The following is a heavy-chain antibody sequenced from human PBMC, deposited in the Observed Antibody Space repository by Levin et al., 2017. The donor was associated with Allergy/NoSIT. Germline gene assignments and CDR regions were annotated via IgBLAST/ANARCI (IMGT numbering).Heavy chain of an antibody. V-gene: IGHV4-59*08. Sequence: MASETLSLTCTVSGGSISSYYWSWIRQPPGKGLEWIGYIYYSGSTNYNPSLKSRVTISVDTSKNQFSLKLSSVTAADTAVYYCARGVEGVAGDFDYWGQGTLVTVSS. CDR2: IYYSGST. J-gene: IGHJ4*02. CDR1: GGSISSYY. CDR3: ARGVEGVAGDFDY. D-gene: IGHD6-19*01.